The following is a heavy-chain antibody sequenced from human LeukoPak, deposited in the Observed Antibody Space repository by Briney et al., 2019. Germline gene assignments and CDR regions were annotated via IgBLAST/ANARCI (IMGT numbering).Heavy chain of an antibody. CDR2: VYYSGTT. D-gene: IGHD2-2*02. V-gene: IGHV4-59*01. Sequence: SETLSLTCTVSGGSINSYFWSWIRQPPGKGLEWTGYVYYSGTTNYNPSLKSRVTISVDTSKNQFSLKLSSVTAADTAVYYCARSGYCSSTSCYRSLWFDPWGQGTLVTVSS. CDR1: GGSINSYF. CDR3: ARSGYCSSTSCYRSLWFDP. J-gene: IGHJ5*02.